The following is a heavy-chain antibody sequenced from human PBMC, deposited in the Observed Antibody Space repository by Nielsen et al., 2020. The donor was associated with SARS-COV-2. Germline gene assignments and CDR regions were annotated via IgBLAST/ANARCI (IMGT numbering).Heavy chain of an antibody. D-gene: IGHD4-11*01. CDR3: ARDYSNNALDLCYGLDV. V-gene: IGHV4-61*02. CDR2: ISETGST. CDR1: GVSVSSGSYY. J-gene: IGHJ6*02. Sequence: SETLSLTCSVSGVSVSSGSYYWSWIRQSAGKGLEWIGRISETGSTNYNPSLRSRLTMSVDTSKNQFSLKLASVTAADTAVYYCARDYSNNALDLCYGLDVWGQGTAVTVSS.